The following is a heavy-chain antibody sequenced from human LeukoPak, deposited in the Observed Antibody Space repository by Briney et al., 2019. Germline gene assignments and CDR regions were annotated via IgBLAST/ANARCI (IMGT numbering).Heavy chain of an antibody. CDR3: ARGIPGFSSWVH. CDR2: MNPNSGNT. CDR1: GYTFTSSD. Sequence: ASVKVSCKASGYTFTSSDINWVRQATGQGLEWMGWMNPNSGNTGYAQKFQGRVTMTRNTSISTAYMELSSLRSEDTAVYYCARGIPGFSSWVHWGQGTLVTVSS. V-gene: IGHV1-8*01. J-gene: IGHJ4*02. D-gene: IGHD6-13*01.